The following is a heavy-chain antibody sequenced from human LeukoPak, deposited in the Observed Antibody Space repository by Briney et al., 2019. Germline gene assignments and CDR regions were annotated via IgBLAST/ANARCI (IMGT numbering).Heavy chain of an antibody. Sequence: ASVKVSCKASGGTFSSYAISWVRQAPGQGLEWMGGIIPIFGTANYAQKFQGRVTITADESTSTAYMELSSLRSEDTAVYYCARCDYYDSSGYYFFDYWGQGTLVTVSS. D-gene: IGHD3-22*01. CDR3: ARCDYYDSSGYYFFDY. CDR1: GGTFSSYA. J-gene: IGHJ4*02. V-gene: IGHV1-69*13. CDR2: IIPIFGTA.